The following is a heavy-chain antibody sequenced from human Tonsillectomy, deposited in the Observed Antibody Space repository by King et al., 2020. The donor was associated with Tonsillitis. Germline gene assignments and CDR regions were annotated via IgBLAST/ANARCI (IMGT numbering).Heavy chain of an antibody. Sequence: VQLQESGPGLVKPSETLSLTCAVSGYSISSGYYWGWIRQPPGKGLEWIGSIYHSGNTYYNSSLKSRVSISVDTSKNQFSLKLTSVTAADTAVYFCAREFTDYDNSGYNGDWFDPWGQGTLVTVSS. CDR3: AREFTDYDNSGYNGDWFDP. CDR2: IYHSGNT. J-gene: IGHJ5*02. CDR1: GYSISSGYY. D-gene: IGHD3-22*01. V-gene: IGHV4-38-2*02.